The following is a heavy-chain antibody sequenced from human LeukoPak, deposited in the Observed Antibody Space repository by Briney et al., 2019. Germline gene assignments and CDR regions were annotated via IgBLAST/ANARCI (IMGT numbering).Heavy chain of an antibody. CDR2: ISSGGSSI. V-gene: IGHV3-11*01. D-gene: IGHD3-22*01. CDR1: GFIFSDYY. CDR3: AREPYYDSSGYCLGY. Sequence: GGSLRLSCAASGFIFSDYYMSWIRQAPGKGLEWVSYISSGGSSIYYADSVKGRFTISRDNAKNSLYLQMNSLRAEDTAVYYCAREPYYDSSGYCLGYWGQGTLVTVSS. J-gene: IGHJ4*02.